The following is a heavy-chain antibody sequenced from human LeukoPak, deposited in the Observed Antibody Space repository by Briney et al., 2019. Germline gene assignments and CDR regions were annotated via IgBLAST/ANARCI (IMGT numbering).Heavy chain of an antibody. CDR2: ISSSSSYI. CDR1: GFTFSSYS. CDR3: ARDCVRRTIGREIDY. V-gene: IGHV3-21*01. Sequence: GGSLRLSCAASGFTFSSYSMNWVRQAPGKGLEWVSSISSSSSYIYYADSVKGRFTISRDNAKNSLYLQMNSLRAEDTAVYYCARDCVRRTIGREIDYWGQGTLVTVSS. J-gene: IGHJ4*02. D-gene: IGHD1-1*01.